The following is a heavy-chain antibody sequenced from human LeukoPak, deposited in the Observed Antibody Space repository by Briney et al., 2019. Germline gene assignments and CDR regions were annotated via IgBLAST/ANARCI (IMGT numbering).Heavy chain of an antibody. V-gene: IGHV3-74*01. CDR1: GFTLSSYW. J-gene: IGHJ4*02. CDR2: ISSDGTSA. CDR3: ATASAETGTFVY. D-gene: IGHD6-19*01. Sequence: GGSLRLSCVASGFTLSSYWMHWVRQTPGKGPVWVSRISSDGTSATYADSVRGQFTISRDNAKNTVYLQMNSLRVEDTAVYYCATASAETGTFVYWGQGTLVTVSS.